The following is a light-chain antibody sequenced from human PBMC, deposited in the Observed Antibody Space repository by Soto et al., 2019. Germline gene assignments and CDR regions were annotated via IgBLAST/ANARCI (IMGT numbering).Light chain of an antibody. CDR3: QQLNSYPIT. Sequence: DIQLTQSPSFLSASVGDRVTITCRASQGISSFLAWYQQKPGKAPKVLIYAASTLQSGVPSRFSGSGSGTEFTLSISSLQPEDFATYHCQQLNSYPITFGQGTRLEIK. CDR1: QGISSF. V-gene: IGKV1-9*01. J-gene: IGKJ5*01. CDR2: AAS.